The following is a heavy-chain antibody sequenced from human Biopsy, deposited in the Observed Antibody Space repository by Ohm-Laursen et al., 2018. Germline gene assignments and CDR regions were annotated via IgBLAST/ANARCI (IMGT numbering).Heavy chain of an antibody. CDR2: IVVGSGHT. CDR3: AATSTLYYYYYAMDV. Sequence: SVKVSCKASGFTFSSSAVQWVRQARGQRLEWIGWIVVGSGHTNYAQKFQERVTITRDISTSTAYMELTSLRSEDTAVYYCAATSTLYYYYYAMDVWDQGTTIAVSS. CDR1: GFTFSSSA. V-gene: IGHV1-58*01. J-gene: IGHJ6*02.